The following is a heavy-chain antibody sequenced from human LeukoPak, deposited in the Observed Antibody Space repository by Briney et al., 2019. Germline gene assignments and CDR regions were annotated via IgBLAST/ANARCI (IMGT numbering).Heavy chain of an antibody. Sequence: GEPLKISCKGSGYSCTAYWIAWVRQMPGKGLEWMGIIYPGDSDTRHSPSFQGQVTISADKSISTAYLQWSSLKASDTAMYYCARQFNYYHYMDVWGKGTTVTVSS. V-gene: IGHV5-51*01. J-gene: IGHJ6*03. CDR1: GYSCTAYW. CDR2: IYPGDSDT. CDR3: ARQFNYYHYMDV.